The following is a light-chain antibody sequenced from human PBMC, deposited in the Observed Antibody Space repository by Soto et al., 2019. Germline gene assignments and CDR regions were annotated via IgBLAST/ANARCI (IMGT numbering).Light chain of an antibody. CDR2: DVS. Sequence: QSALTQPPSASGSPGQSVAISCTGTSSDVGGYNYVSWYQQHPGKAPKLMIYDVSKRPSGVPDRFSGSKSGNTASLTVSGLQAEDEAEYYCSSYAGTHIVFRTGTKLTVL. V-gene: IGLV2-8*01. CDR3: SSYAGTHIV. CDR1: SSDVGGYNY. J-gene: IGLJ1*01.